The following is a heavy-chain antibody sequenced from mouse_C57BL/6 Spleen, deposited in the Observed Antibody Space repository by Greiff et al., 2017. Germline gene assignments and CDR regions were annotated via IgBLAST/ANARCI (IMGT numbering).Heavy chain of an antibody. J-gene: IGHJ3*01. CDR2: IDPSDSYT. D-gene: IGHD4-1*01. V-gene: IGHV1-50*01. Sequence: LQQPGAELVKPGASVKLSCKASGYTFTSYWMQWVKQRPGQGLEWIGEIDPSDSYTNYNQKFKGKATLTVDTSSSTAYMQLSSLTSEDSAVYYCALGQAWFAYWGQGTLVTVSA. CDR3: ALGQAWFAY. CDR1: GYTFTSYW.